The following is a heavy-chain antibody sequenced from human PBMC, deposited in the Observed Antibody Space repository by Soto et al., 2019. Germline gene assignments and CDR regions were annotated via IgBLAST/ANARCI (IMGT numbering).Heavy chain of an antibody. V-gene: IGHV1-8*01. CDR3: ARVLLWFGEHHHYYYGMDV. J-gene: IGHJ6*02. D-gene: IGHD3-10*01. Sequence: ASVKVSCKASGYTFTSYDINWVRQATGQGXEWMGWMNPNSGNTGYAQKFQGRVTMTRNTSISTAYMELSSLRSEDTAVYYCARVLLWFGEHHHYYYGMDVWGQGTTVTVSS. CDR2: MNPNSGNT. CDR1: GYTFTSYD.